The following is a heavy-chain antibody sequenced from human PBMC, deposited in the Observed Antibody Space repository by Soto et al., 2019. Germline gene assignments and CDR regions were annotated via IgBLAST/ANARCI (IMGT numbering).Heavy chain of an antibody. CDR3: ARSGIAAAGTCHY. D-gene: IGHD6-13*01. J-gene: IGHJ4*02. CDR2: IIPIFGTA. Sequence: GASVNVSCKASGGTFSSYAISWVRQAPGQGLEWMGGIIPIFGTANYAQKFQGRVTITADESTGTAYMELSSLRSEDTAVYYCARSGIAAAGTCHYWGQGTLVTVSS. CDR1: GGTFSSYA. V-gene: IGHV1-69*13.